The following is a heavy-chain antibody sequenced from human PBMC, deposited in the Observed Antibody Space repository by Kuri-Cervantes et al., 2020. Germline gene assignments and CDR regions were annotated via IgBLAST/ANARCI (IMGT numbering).Heavy chain of an antibody. D-gene: IGHD3-10*01. Sequence: GGSLRLSCAASGFTFNIYGMHWVRQAPGKGLEWVAVIWYDGSNKYYADSVKGRFTISRDNSKNTLYLQMNSLRAEDTAVYYCARDSGTMVRGVIWGMDVWGQGTTVTVSS. CDR2: IWYDGSNK. CDR1: GFTFNIYG. J-gene: IGHJ6*02. V-gene: IGHV3-33*08. CDR3: ARDSGTMVRGVIWGMDV.